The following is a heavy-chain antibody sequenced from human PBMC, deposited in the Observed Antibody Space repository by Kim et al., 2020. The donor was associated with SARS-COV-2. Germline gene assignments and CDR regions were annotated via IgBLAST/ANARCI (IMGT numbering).Heavy chain of an antibody. V-gene: IGHV1-69*13. D-gene: IGHD3-22*01. CDR3: CAATEKSSGDYYYGMDV. J-gene: IGHJ6*02. CDR2: IIPIFGTA. CDR1: GGTFSSYA. Sequence: SVKVSCKASGGTFSSYAISWVRQAPGQGLEWMGGIIPIFGTANYAQKFQGRVTITADESTSTAYMELSSLRSEDTAVYYCCAATEKSSGDYYYGMDVWGQGTTVTVSS.